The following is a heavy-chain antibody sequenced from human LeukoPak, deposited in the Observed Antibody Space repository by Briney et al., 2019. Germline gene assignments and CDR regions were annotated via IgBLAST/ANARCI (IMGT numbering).Heavy chain of an antibody. V-gene: IGHV3-33*01. D-gene: IGHD3-10*01. CDR1: GFTSSSYG. CDR3: ARDSGVTQYNWFDP. Sequence: GRSLRLSCAASGFTSSSYGMHWVRQAPGKGLEWVAVIWYDGSNKYYADSVKGRFTISRDNSKNTLYLQMNSLRAEDTAVYYCARDSGVTQYNWFDPWGQGTLVTVSS. J-gene: IGHJ5*02. CDR2: IWYDGSNK.